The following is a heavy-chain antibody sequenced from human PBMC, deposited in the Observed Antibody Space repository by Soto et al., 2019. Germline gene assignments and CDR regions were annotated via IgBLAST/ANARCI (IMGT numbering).Heavy chain of an antibody. CDR1: GYTFTSYA. J-gene: IGHJ6*02. Sequence: EASVKVSCKASGYTFTSYAMHWVRQAPGQRLEWMGWINAGNGNTKYSQKFQGRVTITRDTSASTAYMELSSLSSEDTAVYYCARGSDYQYYYYGMDVWGQGTTVTVSS. CDR2: INAGNGNT. CDR3: ARGSDYQYYYYGMDV. D-gene: IGHD4-17*01. V-gene: IGHV1-3*01.